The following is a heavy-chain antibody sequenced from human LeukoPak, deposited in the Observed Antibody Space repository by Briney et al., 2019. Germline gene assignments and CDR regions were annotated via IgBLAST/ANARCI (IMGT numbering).Heavy chain of an antibody. Sequence: GGSLRLSCASSGFAFSNAWTSWVRQAPGKGLEWVGRIKSKTDGETTDSAAPVKGRFTISRDDSKNTLYLQMIRLKTEDTAVYYCTTSMFREGYWGQGTLVTVSS. CDR2: IKSKTDGETT. CDR3: TTSMFREGY. D-gene: IGHD3-10*02. CDR1: GFAFSNAW. V-gene: IGHV3-15*01. J-gene: IGHJ4*02.